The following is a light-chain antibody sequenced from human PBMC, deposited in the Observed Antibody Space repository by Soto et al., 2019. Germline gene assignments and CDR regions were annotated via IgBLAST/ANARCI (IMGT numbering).Light chain of an antibody. CDR1: SSDVGGYSY. J-gene: IGLJ1*01. V-gene: IGLV2-14*01. CDR3: SSWTSSSTYV. CDR2: DVS. Sequence: QSVLTQPASVSGSPGQSITISCTGTSSDVGGYSYVSWYQQYPGKAPKLMIYDVSNRPSGISNRFSGSKSVNTASLTISGLLAEDEADYYCSSWTSSSTYVFGTGTKVTVL.